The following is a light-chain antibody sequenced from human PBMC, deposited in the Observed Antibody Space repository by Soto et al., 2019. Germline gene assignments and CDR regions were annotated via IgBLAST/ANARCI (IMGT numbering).Light chain of an antibody. CDR2: EVS. V-gene: IGLV2-14*01. CDR3: SSYTSSSTHVV. CDR1: SSDVGGYNY. J-gene: IGLJ2*01. Sequence: QSALTQPASVSGSPGQSITISCTGTSSDVGGYNYVSWYQQHPGKAPKLMIYEVSNRPSGVSNRFSGSKSGNTASLTISGLQAECEADYYCSSYTSSSTHVVFGGGTKLTVL.